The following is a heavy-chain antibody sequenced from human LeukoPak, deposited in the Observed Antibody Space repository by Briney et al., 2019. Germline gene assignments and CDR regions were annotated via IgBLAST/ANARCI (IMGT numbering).Heavy chain of an antibody. J-gene: IGHJ4*02. D-gene: IGHD3-16*01. CDR3: ARAYVVYVDY. V-gene: IGHV4-59*01. Sequence: PSETLSRTCTVSGGSISSYYWSWLRQPPGKGLEWIGYIYYSGSTNYNPSLKSRVTISVDTSKNQFSLKLSSVTAADTAVYYCARAYVVYVDYWGEGTLVSVSS. CDR1: GGSISSYY. CDR2: IYYSGST.